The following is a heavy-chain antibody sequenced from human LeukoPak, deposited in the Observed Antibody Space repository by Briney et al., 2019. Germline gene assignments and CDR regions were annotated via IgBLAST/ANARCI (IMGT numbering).Heavy chain of an antibody. J-gene: IGHJ5*02. CDR1: GFTFSDYH. CDR3: ARHTIFGVVIYNWFDP. CDR2: IYHSGST. D-gene: IGHD3-3*01. Sequence: PGGSLRLSCAASGFTFSDYHMSWIRQAPGKGLEWIGSIYHSGSTYYNPSLKSRVTISVDTSKNQFSLKLSSVAAADTAVYYCARHTIFGVVIYNWFDPWGQGTLVTVSS. V-gene: IGHV4-38-2*01.